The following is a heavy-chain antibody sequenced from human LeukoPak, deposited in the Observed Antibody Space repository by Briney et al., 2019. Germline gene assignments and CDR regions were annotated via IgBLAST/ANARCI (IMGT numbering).Heavy chain of an antibody. Sequence: SETLSLTCAVYGGSFSGYYWSWIRQPPGKGLEWIGEINHSGSTNYNPSLKSRVTISVDTSKNQFSLKLSSVTAADTAVYYCARVRIMITFGGVIVPESFDYWGQGTPVTVSS. CDR1: GGSFSGYY. CDR3: ARVRIMITFGGVIVPESFDY. V-gene: IGHV4-34*01. CDR2: INHSGST. J-gene: IGHJ4*02. D-gene: IGHD3-16*02.